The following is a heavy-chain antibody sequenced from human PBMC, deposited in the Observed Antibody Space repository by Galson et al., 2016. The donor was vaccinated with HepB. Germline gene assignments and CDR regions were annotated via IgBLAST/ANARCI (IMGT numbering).Heavy chain of an antibody. CDR3: ARSGVWGTHRSPDY. Sequence: SLRLSCAASGFPFSPYAMSWVRQPPGKGLEWVSTLSGSGDDKYHADSVRGRFTISRDNSQNTLFLQMNSLRAEDTALYYCARSGVWGTHRSPDYWGQGTQVTVSS. J-gene: IGHJ4*02. CDR2: LSGSGDDK. V-gene: IGHV3-23*01. D-gene: IGHD3-16*02. CDR1: GFPFSPYA.